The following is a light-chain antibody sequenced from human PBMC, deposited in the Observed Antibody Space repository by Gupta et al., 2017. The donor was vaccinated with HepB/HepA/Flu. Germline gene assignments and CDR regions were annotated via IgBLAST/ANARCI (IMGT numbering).Light chain of an antibody. CDR3: QQDKTYSRT. V-gene: IGKV1-5*03. J-gene: IGKJ1*01. Sequence: DIQMTQSPSTLSASVGDRVTITCRASQSISSWLAWYQQKPGKAPKVLICKASRVESGLPSRFSSSGSGADFTLTISIRQPDDFATYCCQQDKTYSRTFGQGTKLEMK. CDR2: KAS. CDR1: QSISSW.